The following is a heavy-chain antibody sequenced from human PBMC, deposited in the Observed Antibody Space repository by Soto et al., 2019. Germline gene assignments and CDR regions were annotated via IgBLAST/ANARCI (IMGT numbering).Heavy chain of an antibody. V-gene: IGHV4-39*01. Sequence: TSETLSLTCTVSGGSISSSSYYWGWIRQPPGKGLEWIGSIYYSGSTYYNPSLKSRVTISVDTSKNQFSLKLSSVTAADTAVYYCARHPYSSSWYYYYMDVWGKGTTVTVSS. CDR1: GGSISSSSYY. J-gene: IGHJ6*03. D-gene: IGHD6-13*01. CDR3: ARHPYSSSWYYYYMDV. CDR2: IYYSGST.